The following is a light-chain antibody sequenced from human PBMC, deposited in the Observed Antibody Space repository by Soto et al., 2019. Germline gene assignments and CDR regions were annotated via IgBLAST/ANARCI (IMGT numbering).Light chain of an antibody. CDR1: SSDVGAYNY. CDR3: CSYTTSNTFV. CDR2: HVT. V-gene: IGLV2-14*01. Sequence: QSVLTQPASVSGSLGQSITISCSGTSSDVGAYNYVSWYQQYPGKAPKLMIYHVTDRPSGVSNRFSGSKSGNTASLTISGRQAEDDADYYCCSYTTSNTFVFGTGTKLTVL. J-gene: IGLJ1*01.